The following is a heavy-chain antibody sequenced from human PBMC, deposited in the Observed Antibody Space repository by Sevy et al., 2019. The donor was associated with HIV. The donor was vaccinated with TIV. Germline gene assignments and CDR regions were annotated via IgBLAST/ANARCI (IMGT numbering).Heavy chain of an antibody. CDR3: AKGRFEGAYCSGGSCYSEPNYYYYGMDF. J-gene: IGHJ6*02. V-gene: IGHV3-23*01. CDR1: GFTFSSYA. D-gene: IGHD2-15*01. CDR2: ISGSGGST. Sequence: GGSLRLSCAASGFTFSSYAMSWVRQAPGKGLEWVSAISGSGGSTYYADSVKGRFTISRDNSKNTLYLQMNSLRAEDTAVYYCAKGRFEGAYCSGGSCYSEPNYYYYGMDFWGQGTTVTVSS.